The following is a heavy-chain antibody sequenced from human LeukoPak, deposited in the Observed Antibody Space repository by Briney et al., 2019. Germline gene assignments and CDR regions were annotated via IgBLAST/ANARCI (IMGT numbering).Heavy chain of an antibody. CDR3: AKAPSYSSSWYAVY. V-gene: IGHV3-23*01. CDR2: ISSSVGST. J-gene: IGHJ4*02. D-gene: IGHD6-13*01. Sequence: PRGSLTLSCAASGFTLSSYAMSWVRQAPAAGREWLSAISSSVGSTYYAGSVRGRFPISRDNSKNTLYLQMNSLRAEDTAVYYCAKAPSYSSSWYAVYWGEGTLVTVSS. CDR1: GFTLSSYA.